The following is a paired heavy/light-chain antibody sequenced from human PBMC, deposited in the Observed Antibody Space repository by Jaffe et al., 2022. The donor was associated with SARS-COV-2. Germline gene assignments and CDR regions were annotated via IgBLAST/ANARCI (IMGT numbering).Light chain of an antibody. J-gene: IGKJ2*01. CDR3: AQVLQTPHT. CDR2: LGS. V-gene: IGKV2-28*01. CDR1: QSLLHSNGYNY. Sequence: EIVMTQSPLSLPVTPGEPASISCRSSQSLLHSNGYNYLDWYLQKPGQSPHVLIYLGSARASGVPDRFSGNGSGTDFTLRIRRVEAEDVGIYYCAQVLQTPHTFGQGTKLEIK.
Heavy chain of an antibody. J-gene: IGHJ5*02. Sequence: QLHIQESGPGLVKPSETLSLSCSVSGGPISRYSWSWIRQSPGKGLEWIGHIFYTGSTKYNPSLKSRVTMSIDTSKSQFSLRLTSVTAADTAIYYCVGVTMYSGGNQGWFDPWGQGTLVTVSS. CDR3: VGVTMYSGGNQGWFDP. V-gene: IGHV4-59*01. CDR1: GGPISRYS. D-gene: IGHD6-19*01. CDR2: IFYTGST.